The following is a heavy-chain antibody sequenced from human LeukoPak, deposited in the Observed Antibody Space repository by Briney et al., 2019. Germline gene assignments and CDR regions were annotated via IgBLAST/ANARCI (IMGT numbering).Heavy chain of an antibody. CDR2: IYYTGAT. J-gene: IGHJ4*02. V-gene: IGHV4-61*01. CDR3: ARLQGDSTAVFDY. D-gene: IGHD2-21*01. Sequence: SETLSLTCIVSGGSISSRSDYWSWIRQPPGKGLEWVGYIYYTGATNYNPSLKSRVTVSVDTSKNQFPLKLSSVTAADTAVYYCARLQGDSTAVFDYWGQGTLVTVSS. CDR1: GGSISSRSDY.